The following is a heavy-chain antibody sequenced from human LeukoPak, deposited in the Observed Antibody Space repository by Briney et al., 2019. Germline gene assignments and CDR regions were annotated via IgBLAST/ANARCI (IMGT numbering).Heavy chain of an antibody. CDR1: GDSISTSSYY. J-gene: IGHJ4*02. V-gene: IGHV4-39*01. Sequence: PPETLSLTCTVSGDSISTSSYYWGWIRQPPGKGLEWLGSIYYSGSTYYNPSLKSRVTISVDTSKNQFSLNLYSVTAADTAVFYCARSYYYDYRQIDYWGQGTLVTVPS. D-gene: IGHD3-22*01. CDR2: IYYSGST. CDR3: ARSYYYDYRQIDY.